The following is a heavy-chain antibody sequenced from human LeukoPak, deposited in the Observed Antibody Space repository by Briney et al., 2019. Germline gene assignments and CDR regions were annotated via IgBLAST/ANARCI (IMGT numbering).Heavy chain of an antibody. CDR2: ISAYNGNT. V-gene: IGHV1-18*01. CDR3: ASGAVAGTFDY. J-gene: IGHJ4*02. CDR1: GYTLTSYG. D-gene: IGHD6-19*01. Sequence: ASVKVSCKASGYTLTSYGISWVRQAPGQGLEWMGWISAYNGNTNYAQKLQGRVAMTTDTSTSTAYMELRSLRSDDTAVYYCASGAVAGTFDYWGQGTLVTVSS.